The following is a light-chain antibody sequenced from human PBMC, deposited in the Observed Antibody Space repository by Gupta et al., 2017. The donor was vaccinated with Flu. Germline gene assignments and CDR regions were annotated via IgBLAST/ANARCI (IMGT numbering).Light chain of an antibody. Sequence: VTMWCTGTSSDVGGNNYVSWNQQRPGEVHKVMIYEVSTRPAGVPDRFSGSKSGNTASLTVSGRKAEEEADYYCRSDAGNNNWVFGGGTKVIVL. J-gene: IGLJ3*02. V-gene: IGLV2-8*01. CDR2: EVS. CDR1: SSDVGGNNY. CDR3: RSDAGNNNWV.